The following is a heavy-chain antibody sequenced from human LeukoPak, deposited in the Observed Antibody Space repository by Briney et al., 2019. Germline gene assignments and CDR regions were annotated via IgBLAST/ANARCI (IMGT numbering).Heavy chain of an antibody. CDR1: GGTISSYY. V-gene: IGHV4-59*08. D-gene: IGHD6-19*01. J-gene: IGHJ4*02. Sequence: PSETLSLTCTVSGGTISSYYWNWIRQPPGKGLEWIGYVHYSGSTKYNPSLKSRVTISVDTSKNQFSLKPSSVIAAGTAVYYCARWYSSGWAFDYWGQGTLVTVSS. CDR3: ARWYSSGWAFDY. CDR2: VHYSGST.